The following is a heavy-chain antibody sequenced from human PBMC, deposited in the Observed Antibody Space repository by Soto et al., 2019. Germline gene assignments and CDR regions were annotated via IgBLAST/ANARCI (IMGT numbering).Heavy chain of an antibody. V-gene: IGHV4-31*03. CDR3: AASCVGCGGFNYYGMDV. CDR1: GGSISSGGYY. CDR2: IYYSGTT. J-gene: IGHJ6*02. D-gene: IGHD2-21*01. Sequence: SETLPLTCTVSGGSISSGGYYWNWIRQHPGKGLEWIGYIYYSGTTYYNPSLKSRVTISVDTSKNQFSLKLSSVTAADTAAYYCAASCVGCGGFNYYGMDVWGQGTTVTVSS.